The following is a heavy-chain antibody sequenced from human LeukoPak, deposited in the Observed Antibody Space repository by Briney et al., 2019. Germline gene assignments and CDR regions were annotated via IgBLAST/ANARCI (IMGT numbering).Heavy chain of an antibody. V-gene: IGHV4-31*03. CDR3: ARDRANLDI. J-gene: IGHJ3*02. CDR2: IYYSGFT. CDR1: GGSISSGGYY. D-gene: IGHD3-10*01. Sequence: SETLFLTCTVSGGSISSGGYYWSWIRQHPGMGLEWIGYIYYSGFTYYNTALKSRVTISMDKSKNQFSLKLRSVNAADTAVYYCARDRANLDIWGRGTMVTVSS.